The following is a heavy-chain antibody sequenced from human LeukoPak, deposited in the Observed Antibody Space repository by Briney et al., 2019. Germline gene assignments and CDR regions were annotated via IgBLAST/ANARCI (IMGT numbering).Heavy chain of an antibody. CDR1: GGSTNSGSSY. V-gene: IGHV4-61*02. D-gene: IGHD4-17*01. CDR3: ARGLGGVTTTNYYFDY. CDR2: IYTSGST. J-gene: IGHJ4*02. Sequence: PSQTLSLTCTVSGGSTNSGSSYWTWIRQPAGKGLEWIGRIYTSGSTNYNPSLKSRVIISVDTSKDQFSLKLSSVTAADTAVYYCARGLGGVTTTNYYFDYWGQGTLVTVSS.